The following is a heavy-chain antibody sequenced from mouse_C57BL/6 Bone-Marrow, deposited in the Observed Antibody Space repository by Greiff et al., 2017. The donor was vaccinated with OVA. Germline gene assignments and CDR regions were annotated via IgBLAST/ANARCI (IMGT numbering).Heavy chain of an antibody. V-gene: IGHV1-69*01. Sequence: QVRLQQPGAELVMPGASVKLSCKASGYTFTSYWMHWVKQRPGQGLEWIGEIDPSDSYTNYNQKFKGKSTLTVDKSSSTAYMQLSSLTSEDSAVYYCARNYGSSSLDYWGQGTTLTVSS. CDR1: GYTFTSYW. CDR3: ARNYGSSSLDY. J-gene: IGHJ2*01. CDR2: IDPSDSYT. D-gene: IGHD1-1*01.